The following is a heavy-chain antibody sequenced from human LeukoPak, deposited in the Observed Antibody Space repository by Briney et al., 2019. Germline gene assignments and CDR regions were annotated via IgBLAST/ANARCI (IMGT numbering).Heavy chain of an antibody. CDR1: GYTFTSYG. CDR3: ARDRRSGPSYFDH. J-gene: IGHJ4*02. V-gene: IGHV1-18*01. Sequence: ASVKVSCKASGYTFTSYGISWVRQAPGQGLEWMGWISAYNGATNYAQKFQGRVTMTTDTSTSTAYMEMRSLRSDDTAVYYCARDRRSGPSYFDHWGQGTLVTVSS. CDR2: ISAYNGAT. D-gene: IGHD6-25*01.